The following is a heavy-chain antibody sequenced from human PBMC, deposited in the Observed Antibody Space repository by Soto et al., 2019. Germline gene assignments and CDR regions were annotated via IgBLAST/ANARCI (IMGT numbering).Heavy chain of an antibody. CDR1: GYTFTSYG. V-gene: IGHV1-3*01. CDR2: INPGNGNT. CDR3: ARDGRLVTIFGVVIHGMDV. Sequence: ASVKVSCKASGYTFTSYGINWVRQAPGRGLEWMGWINPGNGNTKYSQQFQGRVIIDRDTSASTAYMELSSLRSEDTAVYYCARDGRLVTIFGVVIHGMDVWGQGTTVTVSS. J-gene: IGHJ6*02. D-gene: IGHD3-3*01.